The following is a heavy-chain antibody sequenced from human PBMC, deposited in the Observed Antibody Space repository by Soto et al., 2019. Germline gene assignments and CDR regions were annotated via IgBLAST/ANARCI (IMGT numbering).Heavy chain of an antibody. CDR1: GFTFSSYA. CDR2: ISGSGGST. CDR3: PLIAVAGTGY. D-gene: IGHD6-19*01. Sequence: PGGSLRLSCAASGFTFSSYAMSWVRQAPGKGLEWVSAISGSGGSTCYADSVKGRFTISRDNSKNTLYLQMNSLRAEDTAVYYCPLIAVAGTGYWGQGTLVTVSS. V-gene: IGHV3-23*01. J-gene: IGHJ4*02.